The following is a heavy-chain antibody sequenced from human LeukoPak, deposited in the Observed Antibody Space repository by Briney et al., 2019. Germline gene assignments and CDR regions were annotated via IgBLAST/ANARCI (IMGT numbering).Heavy chain of an antibody. V-gene: IGHV4-61*02. CDR1: GGSISSGSYY. D-gene: IGHD6-25*01. CDR3: ARSSVNYYYYMDV. CDR2: IYTSGST. J-gene: IGHJ6*03. Sequence: SETLSLTCTVSGGSISSGSYYWSWIRQPAGKGLEWIGRIYTSGSTNYNPSLKSRVTISVDTSKNQFSLKPSSVTAADTAVYYCARSSVNYYYYMDVWGKGTTVTVSS.